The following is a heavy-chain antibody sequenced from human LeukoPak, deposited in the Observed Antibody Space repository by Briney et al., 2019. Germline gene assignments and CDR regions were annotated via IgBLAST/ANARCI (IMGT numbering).Heavy chain of an antibody. CDR3: ARGDAFSGDH. Sequence: PGGSLRLSCAVSGFSFTNFWMSWVRQAPGRGLEWVANIHPEGNEKYHVESVKVRFTISRDNTKNLLFLQMNGLRVEDTAVYYCARGDAFSGDHWGQGTLVTVSS. V-gene: IGHV3-7*04. CDR2: IHPEGNEK. J-gene: IGHJ4*02. CDR1: GFSFTNFW.